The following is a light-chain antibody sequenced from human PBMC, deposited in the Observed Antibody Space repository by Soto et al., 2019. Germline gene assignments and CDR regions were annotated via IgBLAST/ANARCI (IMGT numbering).Light chain of an antibody. CDR3: QQYNRYPLT. V-gene: IGKV1-9*01. Sequence: IQLTQSPSFLSASVGDRVTITCGTSQDIANYLAWDQQKPGKAPKXXIYATSTFQRGVPSRFSGRGSGTEFTLTISSLQPDDFATYYCQQYNRYPLTFGGGTKVDIK. CDR2: ATS. J-gene: IGKJ4*01. CDR1: QDIANY.